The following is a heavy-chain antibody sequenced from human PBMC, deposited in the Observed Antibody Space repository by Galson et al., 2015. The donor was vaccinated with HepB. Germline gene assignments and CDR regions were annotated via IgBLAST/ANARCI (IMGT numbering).Heavy chain of an antibody. CDR2: MYYSGYT. J-gene: IGHJ3*02. V-gene: IGHV4-30-4*01. D-gene: IGHD4-17*01. Sequence: TLSLTCTVSGGSVNSGDYSLTWIRQPPGKGLEWIGYMYYSGYTSYNPSLKSRVTISVDTSKNQFSLKLTSVTPADTAVYYCARGGDYGDYVFAIDIWGQGTMVTVSS. CDR3: ARGGDYGDYVFAIDI. CDR1: GGSVNSGDYS.